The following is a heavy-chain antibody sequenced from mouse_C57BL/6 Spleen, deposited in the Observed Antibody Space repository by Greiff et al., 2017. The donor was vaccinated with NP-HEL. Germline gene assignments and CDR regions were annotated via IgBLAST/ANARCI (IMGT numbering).Heavy chain of an antibody. D-gene: IGHD1-1*01. CDR3: ASTVVAKELYYAMDY. J-gene: IGHJ4*01. CDR1: GYAFSSSW. V-gene: IGHV1-82*01. CDR2: IYPGDGDT. Sequence: VQLQQSGPELVKPGASVKISCKASGYAFSSSWMNWVKQRPGKGLEWIGRIYPGDGDTNYNGKFKGKATLTADKSSSTAYMQLSSLTSEDSAVYFCASTVVAKELYYAMDYWGQGTSVTVSS.